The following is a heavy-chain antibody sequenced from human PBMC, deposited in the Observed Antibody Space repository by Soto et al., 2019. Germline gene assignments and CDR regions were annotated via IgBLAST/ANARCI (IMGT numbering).Heavy chain of an antibody. CDR2: IYYSGST. J-gene: IGHJ5*02. D-gene: IGHD1-7*01. CDR3: ARCHGITGTTQGNWFDP. CDR1: GGSISSYY. Sequence: SETLSLTCTVSGGSISSYYWSWIRQPPGKGLEWIGYIYYSGSTNYNPSLKSRVTISVDTSKNQFSLKLSSVTAADTAVYYCARCHGITGTTQGNWFDPWGQGTLVTVSS. V-gene: IGHV4-59*01.